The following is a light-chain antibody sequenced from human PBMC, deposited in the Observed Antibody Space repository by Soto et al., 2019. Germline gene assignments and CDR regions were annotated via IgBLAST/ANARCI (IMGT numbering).Light chain of an antibody. J-gene: IGKJ1*01. Sequence: EIVMTQSPATLSVSPGEGATLSFRASQSVNSNLAWYQQKLGQAPRVLIYGASTRATGIPDRFSGSGSETEFTLTISSLQSEDFAVYFCQQYNIWPLWTFGQGTKVDIK. CDR3: QQYNIWPLWT. V-gene: IGKV3-15*01. CDR2: GAS. CDR1: QSVNSN.